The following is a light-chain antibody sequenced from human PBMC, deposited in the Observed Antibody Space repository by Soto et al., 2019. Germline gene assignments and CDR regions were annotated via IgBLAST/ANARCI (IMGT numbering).Light chain of an antibody. CDR2: DVS. CDR3: SSYTSSITHV. V-gene: IGLV2-14*01. CDR1: SSDVGGYNY. J-gene: IGLJ1*01. Sequence: QSALTQPASVSGSPGQSITISCTGTSSDVGGYNYVSWHQQHPGKAPKLLIYDVSSRPSGVSNRFSAPKSGNTASLTISGLQAEDEADYYCSSYTSSITHVFGTGTKVTVL.